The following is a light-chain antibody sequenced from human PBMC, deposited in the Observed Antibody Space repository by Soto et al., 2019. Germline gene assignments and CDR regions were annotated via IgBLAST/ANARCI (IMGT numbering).Light chain of an antibody. J-gene: IGLJ7*01. CDR1: SSDVGAYNH. CDR3: CSHAGSSVV. CDR2: DVS. Sequence: QLVLTQPRSVSGSPGQSVTISCTGTSSDVGAYNHVSWYQQHPGKAPKLMIYDVSKRPSGVPDRFSGSKSGNTASLTISGLQAEDEADYYRCSHAGSSVVFGTGTQLTVL. V-gene: IGLV2-11*01.